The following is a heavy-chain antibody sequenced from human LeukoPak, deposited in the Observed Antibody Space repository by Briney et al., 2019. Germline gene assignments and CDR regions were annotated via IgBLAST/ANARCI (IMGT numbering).Heavy chain of an antibody. D-gene: IGHD6-13*01. V-gene: IGHV1-69*05. J-gene: IGHJ4*02. CDR3: ARVLYSSSWYFYYFDY. Sequence: SVKVSCKASGGTFSSYAISWVRQAPGQGLEWMGGIIPIFGTANYAQKFQGRVTITTDESTSTAYMELSSLRSEDTAVYYCARVLYSSSWYFYYFDYWGQGTLVTVSS. CDR2: IIPIFGTA. CDR1: GGTFSSYA.